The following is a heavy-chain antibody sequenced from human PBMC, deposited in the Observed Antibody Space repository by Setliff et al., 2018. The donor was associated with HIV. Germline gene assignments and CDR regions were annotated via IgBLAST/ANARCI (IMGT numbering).Heavy chain of an antibody. D-gene: IGHD6-13*01. J-gene: IGHJ4*02. CDR3: ARPGIAAADYYFDY. CDR2: INPSSGST. Sequence: SVKVSCKASGYTFTGYYMHWVRQAPGQGLEWMGIINPSSGSTAYAQKFQGRVTIIRDTSTSTVYMDLSSLRSEDTAVYYCARPGIAAADYYFDYWGQGALVTVSS. CDR1: GYTFTGYY. V-gene: IGHV1-46*01.